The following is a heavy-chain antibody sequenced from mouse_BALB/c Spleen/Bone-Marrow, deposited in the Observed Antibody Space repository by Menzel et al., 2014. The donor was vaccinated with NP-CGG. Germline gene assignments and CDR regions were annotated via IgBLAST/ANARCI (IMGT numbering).Heavy chain of an antibody. J-gene: IGHJ4*01. D-gene: IGHD2-1*01. CDR1: GFTFTSYW. Sequence: QVQLKQSGAELVKPGASVRLSCMASGFTFTSYWTHWVKQRPGQGPEWIGEINPSNGRTNYNEKFKSKATLTDDKSSSTAYMQLSSLTSEDSAAYYCARDGNYRYAMDYWGQGTSLTVSS. CDR2: INPSNGRT. CDR3: ARDGNYRYAMDY. V-gene: IGHV1S81*02.